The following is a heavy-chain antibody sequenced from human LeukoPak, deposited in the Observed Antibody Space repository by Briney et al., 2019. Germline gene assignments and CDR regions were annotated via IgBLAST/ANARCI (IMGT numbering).Heavy chain of an antibody. CDR2: ISATGSYI. CDR1: GFTFTNYN. D-gene: IGHD6-6*01. J-gene: IGHJ4*02. Sequence: PGGPLRLSCAASGFTFTNYNMNWVRQAPGKGLEWVSSISATGSYIYYADSVKGRFTISRDNAKNSVYLHMSSLSADDTAVFYCATGGYSRSSEYWGQGTLVTVSS. V-gene: IGHV3-21*06. CDR3: ATGGYSRSSEY.